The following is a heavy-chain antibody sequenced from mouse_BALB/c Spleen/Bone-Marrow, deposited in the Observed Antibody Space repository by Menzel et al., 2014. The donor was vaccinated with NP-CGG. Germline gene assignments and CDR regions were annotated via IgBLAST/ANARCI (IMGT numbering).Heavy chain of an antibody. V-gene: IGHV5-4*02. D-gene: IGHD3-2*01. CDR1: GFTFSDYY. Sequence: EVQLVESGGGLVKPGGSLKLSCAASGFTFSDYYMYWVRQTPEKRLEWVATISDGGSYTYHPDSVKGRFTISRDNAKNNLYLQMSSLKSEDTAMYYCARGGQLGAMDYWGQGTSVTVSS. CDR2: ISDGGSYT. CDR3: ARGGQLGAMDY. J-gene: IGHJ4*01.